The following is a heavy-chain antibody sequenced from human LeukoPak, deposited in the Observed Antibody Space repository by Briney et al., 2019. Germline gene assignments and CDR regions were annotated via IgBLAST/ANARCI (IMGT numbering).Heavy chain of an antibody. D-gene: IGHD3-16*01. CDR1: GYTFTDYY. J-gene: IGHJ4*02. Sequence: ASVKVSCKTSGYTFTDYYLHWVRQAPGPGLEWMGWINPNSGTTNYAQKFQGRVTMTRDTSISTAYMELNRLRSDDTAMYYCARAYTSPNGPYWGQGTLVTVSS. V-gene: IGHV1-2*02. CDR3: ARAYTSPNGPY. CDR2: INPNSGTT.